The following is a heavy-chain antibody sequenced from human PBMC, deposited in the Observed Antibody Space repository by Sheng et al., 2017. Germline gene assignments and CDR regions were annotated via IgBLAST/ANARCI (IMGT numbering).Heavy chain of an antibody. V-gene: IGHV3-15*01. CDR3: TSSLMGATPSH. Sequence: EVQLEESGGGLVKPGESLGLSCAASGFTFSNAWMSWVRQAPGKGLEWVGRIKREIDGGTTTYAAPVKGRFTISRDDSKDTLYLHMNYLKTEDTAIYYCTSSLMGATPSHWGQGTLITVSS. J-gene: IGHJ4*02. CDR1: GFTFSNAW. D-gene: IGHD1-26*01. CDR2: IKREIDGGTT.